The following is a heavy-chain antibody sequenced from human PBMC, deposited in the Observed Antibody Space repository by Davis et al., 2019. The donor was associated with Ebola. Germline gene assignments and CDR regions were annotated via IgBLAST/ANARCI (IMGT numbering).Heavy chain of an antibody. CDR2: ISGSGGST. CDR1: GFTFSSYA. D-gene: IGHD6-19*01. J-gene: IGHJ4*02. Sequence: GESLKISCAASGFTFSSYAMSWVRQAPGKGLEWVSAISGSGGSTYYADSVKGRFTISRDNSKNTLYLQMNSLRAEDTAVYYCAKTWLGPIDYWGQGTLDTVSS. V-gene: IGHV3-23*01. CDR3: AKTWLGPIDY.